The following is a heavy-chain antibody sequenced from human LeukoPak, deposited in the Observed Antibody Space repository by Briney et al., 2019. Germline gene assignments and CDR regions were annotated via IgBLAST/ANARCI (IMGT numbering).Heavy chain of an antibody. CDR3: AKPHFDY. CDR2: ISSSSSYI. V-gene: IGHV3-21*01. CDR1: GFTFSSYS. Sequence: SGGSLRLSCAASGFTFSSYSMIWVRQAPGKGLEWVSSISSSSSYIFFADSVKGRFTISRDNAKHSLELQMNSLRAEDTAVYYCAKPHFDYWGQGALVTVSS. J-gene: IGHJ4*02.